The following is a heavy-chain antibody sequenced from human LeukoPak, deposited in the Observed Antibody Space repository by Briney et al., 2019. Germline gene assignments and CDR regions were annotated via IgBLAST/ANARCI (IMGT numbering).Heavy chain of an antibody. CDR1: GFKFDDYG. Sequence: GGSLRLSCAASGFKFDDYGMSWFRQAPGKGLEWVCNINWNGAWTGYADSVKGRFTISRDNAKNSLYLQMNSLRAEDTALYYCAGYYYDSSRGFDLWGQGTLVAVSA. D-gene: IGHD3-22*01. J-gene: IGHJ5*02. V-gene: IGHV3-20*04. CDR3: AGYYYDSSRGFDL. CDR2: INWNGAWT.